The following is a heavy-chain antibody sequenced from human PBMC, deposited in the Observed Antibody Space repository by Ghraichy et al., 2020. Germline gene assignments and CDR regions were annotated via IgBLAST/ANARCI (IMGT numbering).Heavy chain of an antibody. CDR2: IYTSGST. J-gene: IGHJ4*02. D-gene: IGHD3-10*01. CDR1: GGSISSYY. V-gene: IGHV4-4*09. CDR3: ARSWFGEIYHFVFDY. Sequence: VSGGSISSYYWSWIRQPPGKGLEWIGYIYTSGSTNYNPSLKSRVTISVDTSKNQFSLKLSSVTAADTAVYYCARSWFGEIYHFVFDYWGQGTLVTVSS.